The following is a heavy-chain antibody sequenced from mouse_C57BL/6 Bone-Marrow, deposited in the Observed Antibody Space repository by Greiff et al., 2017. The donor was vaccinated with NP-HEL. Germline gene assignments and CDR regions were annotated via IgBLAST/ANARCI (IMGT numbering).Heavy chain of an antibody. J-gene: IGHJ3*01. V-gene: IGHV1-50*01. D-gene: IGHD5-5*01. Sequence: QVQLQQPGAELVKPGASVKLSCKASGYTFTSYWMQWVKQRPGQGLEWIGEIDPSDSYTNYNQKFKGKATLTVDTSSSTAYMQLSSLTSEDSAVYYCARRDYQGLAYWGQGTLVTVSA. CDR3: ARRDYQGLAY. CDR1: GYTFTSYW. CDR2: IDPSDSYT.